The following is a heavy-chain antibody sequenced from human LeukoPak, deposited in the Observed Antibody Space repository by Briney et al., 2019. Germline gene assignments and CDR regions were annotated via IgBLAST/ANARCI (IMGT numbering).Heavy chain of an antibody. Sequence: PGGSLRLSCAASGFTFSSSAMSWVRQAPGKGLEWVSGFTSSGSATYYADSVKGRFTISRDNSKNTLYLQMNSLRVEDTAVYYCAKGLEGRNYFDYWGQGTLAAVSS. CDR1: GFTFSSSA. V-gene: IGHV3-23*01. CDR3: AKGLEGRNYFDY. J-gene: IGHJ4*02. CDR2: FTSSGSAT.